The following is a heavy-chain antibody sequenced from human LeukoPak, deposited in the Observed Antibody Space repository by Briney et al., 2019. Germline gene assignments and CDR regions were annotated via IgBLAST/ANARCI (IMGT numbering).Heavy chain of an antibody. CDR3: ARVTYGSGNYYGMDV. J-gene: IGHJ6*02. Sequence: GGSLRLSCAAPGFTFSSYGMHWVRQAPGKGLEWVAVIWYDGSNKYYADSVKGGFTISRDNSKNTLYLQMNSLRAEDTAVYYCARVTYGSGNYYGMDVWGQGTTVTVSS. D-gene: IGHD3-10*01. V-gene: IGHV3-33*01. CDR1: GFTFSSYG. CDR2: IWYDGSNK.